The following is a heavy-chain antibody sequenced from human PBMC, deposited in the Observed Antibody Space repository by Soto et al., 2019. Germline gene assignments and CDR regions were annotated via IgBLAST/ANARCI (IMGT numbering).Heavy chain of an antibody. D-gene: IGHD3-22*01. V-gene: IGHV1-69*01. CDR2: IIPIFGTA. J-gene: IGHJ4*02. CDR3: ARPPDSSGYPYYFDY. Sequence: QVQLVQSGAEVKKPGSSVKVSCKASGGTFSSYAISWVRQAPEQGLEWMGGIIPIFGTANYAQKFQGRVTITADESTSTAYMELSSLRSEDTAVYYCARPPDSSGYPYYFDYWGQGTLVTVSS. CDR1: GGTFSSYA.